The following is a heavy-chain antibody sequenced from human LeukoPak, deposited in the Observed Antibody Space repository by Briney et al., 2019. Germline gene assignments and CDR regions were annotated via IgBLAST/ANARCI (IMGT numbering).Heavy chain of an antibody. Sequence: GGSLRLSCAASRFTFRSYGMGWVRQVPGKGLEWVSSMSGSGGSTYYADSVKGRFTISRDNSKNTLYLQMNSLRDEDTAVYYCAKSSYYDASGYYREYYFDYWGQGTLVTVSS. CDR2: MSGSGGST. J-gene: IGHJ4*02. CDR1: RFTFRSYG. D-gene: IGHD3-22*01. CDR3: AKSSYYDASGYYREYYFDY. V-gene: IGHV3-23*01.